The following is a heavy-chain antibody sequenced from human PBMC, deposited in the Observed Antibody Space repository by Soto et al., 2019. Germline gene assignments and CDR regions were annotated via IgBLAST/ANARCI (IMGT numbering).Heavy chain of an antibody. CDR2: ISYDGSNK. V-gene: IGHV3-30-3*01. CDR3: ARDGSDTWNYYYGLDV. CDR1: GFTFSSYA. Sequence: QVQLVESGGGVVQPGRSLRLSCAASGFTFSSYAMHWVRQAPGKGLEWVAVISYDGSNKQYTDAVKGRFTISRDNSKNTLYLQMNSLRVDDTAVYYCARDGSDTWNYYYGLDVWGQGTTVTVSS. J-gene: IGHJ6*02. D-gene: IGHD3-10*01.